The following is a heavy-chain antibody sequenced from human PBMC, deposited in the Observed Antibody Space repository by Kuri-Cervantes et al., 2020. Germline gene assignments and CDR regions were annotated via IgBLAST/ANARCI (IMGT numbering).Heavy chain of an antibody. CDR2: IYYSGST. CDR3: ARAWFGEFGGYFDY. V-gene: IGHV4-59*12. CDR1: GGSISSYY. Sequence: GSLRLSCTVSGGSISSYYWGWIRQPPGKGLEWIGYIYYSGSTNYNPSLKSRVTISVDTSKNQFSLKLSSVTAADTAVYYCARAWFGEFGGYFDYWGQGTLVTVSS. D-gene: IGHD3-10*01. J-gene: IGHJ4*02.